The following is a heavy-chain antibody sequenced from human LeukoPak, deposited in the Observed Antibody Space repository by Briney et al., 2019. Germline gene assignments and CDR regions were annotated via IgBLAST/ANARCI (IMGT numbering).Heavy chain of an antibody. V-gene: IGHV4-59*12. CDR2: IYYSGST. CDR3: ARAGTARRFAFDI. Sequence: SETLSLTCTVSGGSISSYYWSWIRQPPGKGLEWIGYIYYSGSTNCNPSLKSRVTISVDTPKNQFSLKLSSVTAADTAVYYCARAGTARRFAFDIWGQGTMVTVSS. D-gene: IGHD6-6*01. CDR1: GGSISSYY. J-gene: IGHJ3*02.